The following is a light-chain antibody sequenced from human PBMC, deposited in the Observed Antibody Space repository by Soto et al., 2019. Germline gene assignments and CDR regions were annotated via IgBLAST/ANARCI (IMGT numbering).Light chain of an antibody. CDR3: AAWDDSLSGVV. V-gene: IGLV1-44*01. CDR2: SNN. CDR1: SSNIGSNT. Sequence: QSVLTQPPSASGTPGQRVTISCSGSSSNIGSNTVNWYQQLPGTAPKLLIYSNNQRPSGVPDRFSGSKSGTSASLAISGLQSEEEADYDCAAWDDSLSGVVFGGGTNLTVL. J-gene: IGLJ2*01.